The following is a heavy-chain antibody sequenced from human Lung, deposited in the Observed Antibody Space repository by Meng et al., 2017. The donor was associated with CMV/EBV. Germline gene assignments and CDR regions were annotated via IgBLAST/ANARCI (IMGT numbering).Heavy chain of an antibody. Sequence: WIRQAPGKGLEWVGFISYSGRTSYKPSLKSRLTLSVDTSRNEFSLKLKSVTAADTAVYYCAREVAPPLAPIEGLCSGGRCYSGGGFDSWAKGTLVTVSS. D-gene: IGHD2-15*01. CDR3: AREVAPPLAPIEGLCSGGRCYSGGGFDS. J-gene: IGHJ4*02. CDR2: ISYSGRT. V-gene: IGHV4-30-4*01.